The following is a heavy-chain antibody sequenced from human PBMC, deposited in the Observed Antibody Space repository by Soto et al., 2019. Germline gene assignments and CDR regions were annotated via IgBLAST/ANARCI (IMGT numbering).Heavy chain of an antibody. V-gene: IGHV3-20*04. Sequence: GGSLRLSCAASGFTFDDYGMSWVRQAPGKGLEWVSGINGNGGSTGYADSVKGRFTISRDNAKNSLYLQMNSLRAEDTALYYCARNYDTQDAFDIWGQGTMVTVSS. D-gene: IGHD3-22*01. CDR2: INGNGGST. J-gene: IGHJ3*02. CDR1: GFTFDDYG. CDR3: ARNYDTQDAFDI.